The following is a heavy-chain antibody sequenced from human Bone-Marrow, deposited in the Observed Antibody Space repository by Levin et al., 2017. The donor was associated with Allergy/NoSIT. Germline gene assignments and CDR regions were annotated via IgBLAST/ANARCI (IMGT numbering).Heavy chain of an antibody. CDR3: ARAKGNDQPWGSWAFDL. CDR1: GFTVSSKY. D-gene: IGHD3-16*01. CDR2: IYANGGT. J-gene: IGHJ3*01. V-gene: IGHV3-66*01. Sequence: GESLKISCAASGFTVSSKYMNWVRQAPVKGLEWVASIYANGGTNYAESVKDRFTISRDNSKNTLYLQMNSLRVEDTAVYYCARAKGNDQPWGSWAFDLWGHGTMVTVSS.